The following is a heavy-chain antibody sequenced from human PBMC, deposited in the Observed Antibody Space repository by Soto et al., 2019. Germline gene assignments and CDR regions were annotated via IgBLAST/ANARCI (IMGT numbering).Heavy chain of an antibody. J-gene: IGHJ5*02. CDR3: ARSLLVRGVIITNNWFDP. D-gene: IGHD3-10*01. CDR2: ISAYNGNT. Sequence: ASVKVSCKASGYTFTSYGISWVRQAPGQGLEWMGWISAYNGNTNYAQKLQGRVTMTTDTSTSTAYMELRSLRSDDTAVYYCARSLLVRGVIITNNWFDPWGQGTLVTVSS. V-gene: IGHV1-18*01. CDR1: GYTFTSYG.